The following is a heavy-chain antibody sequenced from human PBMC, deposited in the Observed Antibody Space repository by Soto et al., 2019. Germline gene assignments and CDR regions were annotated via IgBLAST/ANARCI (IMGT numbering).Heavy chain of an antibody. CDR2: ISWNSGSI. J-gene: IGHJ5*02. D-gene: IGHD3-10*01. CDR3: ARTNYYGSGSYYTEGVDP. Sequence: EVQLVESGGGLVQPGRSLRLSCAASGFTFDDYAMHWVRQAPGKGLEWVSGISWNSGSIGYADSVKGRFTISRDNAKNSLSLQMNSVRAEDTALYYCARTNYYGSGSYYTEGVDPWGQGTLVTVSS. CDR1: GFTFDDYA. V-gene: IGHV3-9*01.